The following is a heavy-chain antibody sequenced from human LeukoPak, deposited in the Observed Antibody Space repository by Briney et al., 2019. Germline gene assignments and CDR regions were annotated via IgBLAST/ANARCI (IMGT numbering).Heavy chain of an antibody. CDR3: TTDRGYCSGGACPYYYYGMDV. Sequence: GGSLRLSCVASGFTFSNAWMSWVRQAPGKGLEWVGRIKTKTDGGTTDCAAPVKGRFTISRDDSKNTLYLQMNSLKTEDTVVYYCTTDRGYCSGGACPYYYYGMDVWGKGTTVTVSS. D-gene: IGHD2-15*01. CDR2: IKTKTDGGTT. CDR1: GFTFSNAW. J-gene: IGHJ6*04. V-gene: IGHV3-15*01.